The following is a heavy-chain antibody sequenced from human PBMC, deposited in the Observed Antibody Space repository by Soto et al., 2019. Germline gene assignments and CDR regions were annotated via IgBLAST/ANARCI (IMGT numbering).Heavy chain of an antibody. CDR1: GDSVSSDRYF. CDR2: ISYTGDH. Sequence: QVQLRESGPGLLKASETLSLTCSVSGDSVSSDRYFWTWIRQPPGKGLEWIAYISYTGDHNYNPSLKSRVTISVDTSADQVSLTLTSVTAADTAVYFCARIVVGATVDLWGQGSLVTVSS. D-gene: IGHD1-26*01. V-gene: IGHV4-61*01. J-gene: IGHJ5*02. CDR3: ARIVVGATVDL.